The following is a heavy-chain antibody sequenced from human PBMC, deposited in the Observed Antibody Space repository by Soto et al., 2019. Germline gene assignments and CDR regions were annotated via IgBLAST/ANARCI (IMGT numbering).Heavy chain of an antibody. J-gene: IGHJ4*02. V-gene: IGHV4-4*02. CDR2: IYHSGNT. D-gene: IGHD6-13*01. CDR1: GGSISSSNW. CDR3: ARAAMGGSSWPFDY. Sequence: PSETLSLTCAVSGGSISSSNWWSWVRQPPGKGLEWIGEIYHSGNTNYNPSLKSRVTISVDKSKNQFSLKLSSVTAADTAVYYCARAAMGGSSWPFDYWGQGTLVTVSS.